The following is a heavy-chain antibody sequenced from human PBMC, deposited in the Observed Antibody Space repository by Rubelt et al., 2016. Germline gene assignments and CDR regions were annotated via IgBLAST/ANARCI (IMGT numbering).Heavy chain of an antibody. Sequence: RYWMHWVRQAPGKGLVWVSRINTDGSTSYADSVKGQFIISRDNSKNTLYLHMNSLRAEDTAVYYCAKDLAPRGVGSTYWGQGTLVTVSS. J-gene: IGHJ4*02. D-gene: IGHD1-26*01. CDR2: INTDGST. CDR1: RYW. CDR3: AKDLAPRGVGSTY. V-gene: IGHV3-74*01.